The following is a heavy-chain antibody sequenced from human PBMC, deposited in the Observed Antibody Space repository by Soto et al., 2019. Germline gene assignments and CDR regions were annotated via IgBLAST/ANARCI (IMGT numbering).Heavy chain of an antibody. D-gene: IGHD6-6*01. V-gene: IGHV3-23*01. CDR1: GFTFSNYA. CDR3: AKLPTYSSSSRDYFDY. Sequence: GGSLRLSCAASGFTFSNYAMSWVRQAPGKGLEWVSAISGSGGSTYYADSVKGRFTISRDNSKNTLYLQMNSLRAEDTAVYYCAKLPTYSSSSRDYFDYWGQGTLVTVSS. J-gene: IGHJ4*02. CDR2: ISGSGGST.